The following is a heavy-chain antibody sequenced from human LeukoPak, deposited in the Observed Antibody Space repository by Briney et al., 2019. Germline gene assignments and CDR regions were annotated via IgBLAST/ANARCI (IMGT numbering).Heavy chain of an antibody. J-gene: IGHJ4*02. D-gene: IGHD6-13*01. V-gene: IGHV3-23*01. CDR1: GFTLRSYA. CDR2: VSGGGGST. CDR3: AKSGSWYFFDY. Sequence: GGSLRLSCAASGFTLRSYAMNWVRPAPGKGLEWVSTVSGGGGSTYYTASVRGRFTISRDNSKNTLSLQMNSLRAEDTAVYYCAKSGSWYFFDYWGQGTLVTVSS.